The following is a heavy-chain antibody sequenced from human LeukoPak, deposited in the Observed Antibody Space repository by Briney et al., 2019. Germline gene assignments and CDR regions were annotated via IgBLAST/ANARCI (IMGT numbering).Heavy chain of an antibody. Sequence: SETLSLTCTVSGGSVSSRDYYWTWIRQPPGKGLEWIGYIDYSGNTWYNPSLQSRLTMSVDTSKNHFSLMLRSVTAADTAVYYCVRRMSGGVRSFDLWGQGTLVTVSS. J-gene: IGHJ4*02. CDR2: IDYSGNT. CDR1: GGSVSSRDYY. D-gene: IGHD3-16*01. CDR3: VRRMSGGVRSFDL. V-gene: IGHV4-30-4*01.